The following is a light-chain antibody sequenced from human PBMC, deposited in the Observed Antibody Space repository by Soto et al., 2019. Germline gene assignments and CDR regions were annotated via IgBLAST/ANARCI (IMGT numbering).Light chain of an antibody. J-gene: IGKJ4*01. CDR2: HAS. CDR3: HQYASEPLT. Sequence: EIALTQSPGTLSLSPGESVTLSCRASQSVGRDYLAWFQHKPGQAPRLLVHHASTRATGVPDRFSGSGSGTDFTFTISSLEPEDFAIYYCHQYASEPLTFGGGTKLEIK. V-gene: IGKV3-20*01. CDR1: QSVGRDY.